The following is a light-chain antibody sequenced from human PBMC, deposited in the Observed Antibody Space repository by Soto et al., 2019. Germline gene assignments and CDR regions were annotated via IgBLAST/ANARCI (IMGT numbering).Light chain of an antibody. CDR2: GTS. J-gene: IGKJ1*01. CDR1: QSVSSKY. Sequence: EIVLTQSPGTLSLSPGDRATLACRARQSVSSKYWSVYQQTPGQAPRLLIYGTSNRATGIPDRFSGSGSGTDFTLTISRLEPEDFAVYYCQQYGSSGTFGQGTKVDIK. V-gene: IGKV3-20*01. CDR3: QQYGSSGT.